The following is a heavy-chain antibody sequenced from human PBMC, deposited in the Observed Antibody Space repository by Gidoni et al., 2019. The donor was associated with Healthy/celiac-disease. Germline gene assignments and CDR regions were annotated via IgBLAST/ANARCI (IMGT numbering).Heavy chain of an antibody. CDR3: ARDHMGSGSYYSPFRRDI. J-gene: IGHJ3*02. V-gene: IGHV1-18*04. Sequence: QVQLVQSGAEVKKPGASVKVSCKASGYPFTSYGISWVRQAPGQGLEWMGWISAYNGNTNYAQKLQGRVTMTTDTATSTAYMELRSLRSDDTAVYYCARDHMGSGSYYSPFRRDIWGQGTMVTVSS. CDR2: ISAYNGNT. CDR1: GYPFTSYG. D-gene: IGHD1-26*01.